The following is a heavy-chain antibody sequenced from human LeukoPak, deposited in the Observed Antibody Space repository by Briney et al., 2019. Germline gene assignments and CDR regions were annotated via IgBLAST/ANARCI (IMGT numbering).Heavy chain of an antibody. J-gene: IGHJ4*02. D-gene: IGHD2-2*01. CDR2: IYYTGST. V-gene: IGHV4-39*01. CDR3: ASTERCSTTCPLDY. Sequence: SETLSLTCTVSGGSISSSSYYWGWLRQPPGKGLEWIGTIYYTGSTYYNPSLRSRVTISVDTSKNQFSLKVSSVTAADTAVYYCASTERCSTTCPLDYWGQGTLVTVSS. CDR1: GGSISSSSYY.